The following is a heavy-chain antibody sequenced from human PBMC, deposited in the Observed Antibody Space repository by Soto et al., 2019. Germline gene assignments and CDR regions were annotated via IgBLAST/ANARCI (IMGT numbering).Heavy chain of an antibody. CDR3: DSSPYTFENWFDP. D-gene: IGHD3-16*01. V-gene: IGHV3-53*01. Sequence: GESLKISCAVSGFTVTDHYVNWVRQAPGKGLEWVSVIYIGGATYYRDSVQGRFTLSRDPSDNSVSLHMNNLTVADTAVYYYDSSPYTFENWFDPWGQGTLVTVSS. J-gene: IGHJ5*02. CDR1: GFTVTDHY. CDR2: IYIGGAT.